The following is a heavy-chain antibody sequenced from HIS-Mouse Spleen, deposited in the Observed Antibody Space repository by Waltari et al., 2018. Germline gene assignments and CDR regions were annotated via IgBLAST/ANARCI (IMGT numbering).Heavy chain of an antibody. Sequence: QVQLQQWGAGLLKPSETLSLTCAVYGGSFSGYYWSWIRQPPGKGLEGIGEINHSGSTNYNPSLKSRVTISVDTSKNQFSLKLSSVTAADTAVYYCARGRYSYGLTTVVGYFDYWGQGTLVTVSS. D-gene: IGHD4-17*01. J-gene: IGHJ4*02. CDR1: GGSFSGYY. V-gene: IGHV4-34*01. CDR3: ARGRYSYGLTTVVGYFDY. CDR2: INHSGST.